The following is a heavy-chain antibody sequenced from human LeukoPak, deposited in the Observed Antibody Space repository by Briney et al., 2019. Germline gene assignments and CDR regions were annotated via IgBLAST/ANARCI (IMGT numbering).Heavy chain of an antibody. CDR2: ISDSFRIT. V-gene: IGHV3-23*01. Sequence: PGGSLRLSCAASGFPFSSYAMSCVRQTPGKGLECVSTISDSFRITDDADSVKGRFTISRDNSKNTLYLQMNTLRAEDTAVYYCAKRHGDYFDYWGQGSLVTVSS. CDR1: GFPFSSYA. J-gene: IGHJ4*02. CDR3: AKRHGDYFDY. D-gene: IGHD4-17*01.